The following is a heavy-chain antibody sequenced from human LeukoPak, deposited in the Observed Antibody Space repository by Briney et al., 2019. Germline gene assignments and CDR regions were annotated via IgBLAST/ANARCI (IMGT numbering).Heavy chain of an antibody. V-gene: IGHV4-39*01. CDR2: IYYSGST. J-gene: IGHJ6*02. CDR1: GGSISSSSYY. Sequence: SETLSLTCTVSGGSISSSSYYWGWIRQPPGKGLEWIGNIYYSGSTYYNPSLKSRVTISVDTSKNQFSLKLSSVTAADTAVYYCASLLRYCATTTCQAYMDVRGQGTTVTVSS. D-gene: IGHD2-2*01. CDR3: ASLLRYCATTTCQAYMDV.